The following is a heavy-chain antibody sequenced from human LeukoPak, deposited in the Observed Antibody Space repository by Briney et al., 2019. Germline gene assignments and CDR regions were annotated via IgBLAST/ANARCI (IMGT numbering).Heavy chain of an antibody. J-gene: IGHJ6*02. V-gene: IGHV1-69*04. CDR1: GGTFSSYA. CDR2: IIPILGIA. CDR3: ARGSGYSYGYVYYGMDV. Sequence: SVKVSCKASGGTFSSYAISWVRQAPGQGLEWMGRIIPILGIANYAQKFQGRVTITADKSTSTAYMELNSLRSEDTAVYYCARGSGYSYGYVYYGMDVWGQGTTVTVSS. D-gene: IGHD5-18*01.